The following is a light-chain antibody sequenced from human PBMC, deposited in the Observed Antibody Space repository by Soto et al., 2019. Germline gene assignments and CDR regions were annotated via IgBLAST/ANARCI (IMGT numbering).Light chain of an antibody. Sequence: EIVLTQSPGTLSLSPGERATLSCRASQSVTGSYLAWYQKKPGQAPRLLIYGASSRATGIPDRFSGSGSGTDFTLTISRLEPEDSAVYYCQQYGRSPPTFGQGTKVEIK. CDR2: GAS. V-gene: IGKV3-20*01. CDR3: QQYGRSPPT. J-gene: IGKJ1*01. CDR1: QSVTGSY.